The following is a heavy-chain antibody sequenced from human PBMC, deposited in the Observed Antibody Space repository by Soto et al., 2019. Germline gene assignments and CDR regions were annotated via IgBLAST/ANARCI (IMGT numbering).Heavy chain of an antibody. J-gene: IGHJ4*02. CDR3: ATSQKGYNWNYFDH. CDR2: VFYTGLT. D-gene: IGHD1-20*01. Sequence: SETLSLTCAVSGASISGSYYYWSWLRQSPGKGPEWIGSVFYTGLTSYNPSLESRVSVSVDTSKSQFSLKLSAVTAADTAVYYCATSQKGYNWNYFDHWGQGALVSVSS. CDR1: GASISGSYYY. V-gene: IGHV4-39*01.